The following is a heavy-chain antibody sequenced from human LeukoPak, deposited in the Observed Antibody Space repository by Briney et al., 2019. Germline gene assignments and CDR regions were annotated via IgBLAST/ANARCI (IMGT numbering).Heavy chain of an antibody. J-gene: IGHJ4*02. Sequence: PGGSLRLSCAASGFTFSSYWMSWVRQAPGKGLEWVANIKQDGSEKYYVDSVKGRFTISRDNAKNSLYLQMNSLRAEGTAVYYCARLGAAAGTGSFDYWGQGTLVTVSS. CDR2: IKQDGSEK. CDR3: ARLGAAAGTGSFDY. CDR1: GFTFSSYW. V-gene: IGHV3-7*01. D-gene: IGHD6-13*01.